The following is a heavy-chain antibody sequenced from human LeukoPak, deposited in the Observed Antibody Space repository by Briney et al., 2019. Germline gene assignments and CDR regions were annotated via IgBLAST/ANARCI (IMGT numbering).Heavy chain of an antibody. Sequence: SETLSLTCTVSGGSMKSYYWSWIRQPAGKGLEWIGRIYTSGSTNYNPSLKSRVTMSVDTSKSQFSLKLSSVTAADTAVYYCASYYSNYGYFDYWGQGTLVTVSS. V-gene: IGHV4-4*07. J-gene: IGHJ4*02. D-gene: IGHD4-11*01. CDR2: IYTSGST. CDR1: GGSMKSYY. CDR3: ASYYSNYGYFDY.